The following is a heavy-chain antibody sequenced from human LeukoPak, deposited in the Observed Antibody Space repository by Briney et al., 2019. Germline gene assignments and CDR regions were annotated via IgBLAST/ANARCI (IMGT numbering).Heavy chain of an antibody. CDR1: RGSFKGYY. CDR2: INHSGST. V-gene: IGHV4-34*01. Sequence: SEALSLTCHVHRGSFKGYYCSYLRQPPGKGLEWIGEINHSGSTNYNPSLKSRVTISVDTSKNQFSLKLRSVTAPDTGVYFCARGLPTYYYDSCGHYYVLVLGARGTLVTVSS. CDR3: ARGLPTYYYDSCGHYYVLVL. D-gene: IGHD3-22*01. J-gene: IGHJ4*02.